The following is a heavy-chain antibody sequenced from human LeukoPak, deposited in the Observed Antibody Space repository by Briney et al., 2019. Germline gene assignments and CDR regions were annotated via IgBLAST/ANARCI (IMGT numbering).Heavy chain of an antibody. V-gene: IGHV1-8*01. CDR2: MNPNSGNT. D-gene: IGHD3-3*01. J-gene: IGHJ6*02. CDR3: ARAIFGVVIPIYGMDV. CDR1: GYTFTSYD. Sequence: ASVKVSCKASGYTFTSYDINWVRQATGQGLEWMGWMNPNSGNTGYAQKFQGRVTMTRNTSISTAYMELSSLRSEDTAVYYCARAIFGVVIPIYGMDVWGQGTTVTVSS.